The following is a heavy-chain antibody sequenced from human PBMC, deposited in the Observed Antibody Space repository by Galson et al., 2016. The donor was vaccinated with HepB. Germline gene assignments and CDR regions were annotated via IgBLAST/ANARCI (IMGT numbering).Heavy chain of an antibody. CDR3: ARGGQWVIWDYQYHGMDV. CDR1: GFTFSDYY. CDR2: ISASGSTI. J-gene: IGHJ6*02. Sequence: SLRLSCAASGFTFSDYYMSWIRRAPGKGLECVAYISASGSTIYLADSVQGRFSVSRDNAKNSVSLQMSSLRVDDTAVYYCARGGQWVIWDYQYHGMDVWGPGTTVTVSS. D-gene: IGHD2-8*01. V-gene: IGHV3-11*04.